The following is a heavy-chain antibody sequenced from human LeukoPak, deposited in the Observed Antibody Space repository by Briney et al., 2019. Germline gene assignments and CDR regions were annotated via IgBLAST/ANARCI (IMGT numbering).Heavy chain of an antibody. D-gene: IGHD6-13*01. J-gene: IGHJ3*02. V-gene: IGHV4-34*01. Sequence: PSETLSLTCAVYGGSFSGYYWSWIRQPPGKGLEWIGEINHSGSTNYNPSLKSRVTISVDTSKNQFSLKLSSVTAADTAVYYCARGYSSSWTPNDAFDIWGQGTMVTVSS. CDR1: GGSFSGYY. CDR3: ARGYSSSWTPNDAFDI. CDR2: INHSGST.